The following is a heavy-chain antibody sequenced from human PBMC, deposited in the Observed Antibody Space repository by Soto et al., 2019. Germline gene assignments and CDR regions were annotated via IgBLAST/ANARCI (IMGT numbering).Heavy chain of an antibody. V-gene: IGHV3-30*19. CDR3: ARWVTTGGLDV. D-gene: IGHD1-1*01. CDR1: GFTFRSYV. CDR2: TSYDGSNK. Sequence: QVQLVESGGGVVQPGASLRLSCVGSGFTFRSYVIHWVRQAPGKGLEWVALTSYDGSNKYYDDSVKGRFTISRDNSRNTVDLHMDSLRLEDTALYYCARWVTTGGLDVWGHGTLVSVSS. J-gene: IGHJ4*01.